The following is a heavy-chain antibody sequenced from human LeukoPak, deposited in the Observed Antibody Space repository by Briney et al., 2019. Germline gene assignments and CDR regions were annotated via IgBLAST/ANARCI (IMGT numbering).Heavy chain of an antibody. Sequence: PSETLSLTCTVSGGSISSYYWSWIRQPPGKGLEWIGYIYYSESTNYNPSLKSRVTISVDTSKNQFSLKLSSVTAADTAVYYCARDQMATSAFDIWGQGTMVTVSS. CDR2: IYYSEST. CDR3: ARDQMATSAFDI. V-gene: IGHV4-59*01. J-gene: IGHJ3*02. CDR1: GGSISSYY. D-gene: IGHD5-24*01.